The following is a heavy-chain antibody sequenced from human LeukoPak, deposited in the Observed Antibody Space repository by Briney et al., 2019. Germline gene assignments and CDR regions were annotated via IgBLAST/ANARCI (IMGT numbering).Heavy chain of an antibody. J-gene: IGHJ4*02. Sequence: GRSLRLSCAASGFTFSSYAMHWVRQAPGKGLEWVAVISYDGSNKYYADSVKGRFTISRDNSKNTLYLQMNSLRAEDTAVYYCASVCSGSYIYDYWGQGTLVTVSS. D-gene: IGHD1-26*01. V-gene: IGHV3-30*04. CDR3: ASVCSGSYIYDY. CDR1: GFTFSSYA. CDR2: ISYDGSNK.